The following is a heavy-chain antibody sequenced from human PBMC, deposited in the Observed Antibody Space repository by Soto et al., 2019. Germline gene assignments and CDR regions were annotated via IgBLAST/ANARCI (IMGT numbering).Heavy chain of an antibody. Sequence: GGSLRLSCAASGFSFSSYVMTWVRQAPGKGLEWISAISGSGGGTDYADSVRGRFAISRDNSKNTLYLQMNTLRAEDTAVYYCAKGAWGGSGPTLEYWGQGTLVTVSS. CDR2: ISGSGGGT. J-gene: IGHJ4*02. CDR1: GFSFSSYV. CDR3: AKGAWGGSGPTLEY. D-gene: IGHD3-10*01. V-gene: IGHV3-23*01.